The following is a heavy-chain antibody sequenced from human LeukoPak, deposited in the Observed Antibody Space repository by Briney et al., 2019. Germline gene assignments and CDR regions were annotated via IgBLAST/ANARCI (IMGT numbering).Heavy chain of an antibody. D-gene: IGHD1-26*01. Sequence: GRSLRLSCAASGFTFSSYGMHWVRQAPGKGLEWVAVIWYDGSNKYYADSVRGRFTISRDNSKNTLYLQMNSLRAEDTAVYYCAGNSGSYLIDYWGQGTLVTVSS. CDR1: GFTFSSYG. V-gene: IGHV3-33*01. CDR3: AGNSGSYLIDY. CDR2: IWYDGSNK. J-gene: IGHJ4*02.